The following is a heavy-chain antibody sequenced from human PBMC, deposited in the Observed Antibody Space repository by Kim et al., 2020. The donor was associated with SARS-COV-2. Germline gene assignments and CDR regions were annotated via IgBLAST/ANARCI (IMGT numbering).Heavy chain of an antibody. J-gene: IGHJ3*02. CDR2: IIPIFGTA. D-gene: IGHD3-10*01. V-gene: IGHV1-69*13. Sequence: SVKVSCKASGGTFSSYAISWVRQAPGQGLEWMGGIIPIFGTANYAQKFQGRVTITADESTSTAYMELSSLRSEDTAVYYCARDYGGLTYYYGSGSFTGDAFDIWGQGTMVTVSS. CDR1: GGTFSSYA. CDR3: ARDYGGLTYYYGSGSFTGDAFDI.